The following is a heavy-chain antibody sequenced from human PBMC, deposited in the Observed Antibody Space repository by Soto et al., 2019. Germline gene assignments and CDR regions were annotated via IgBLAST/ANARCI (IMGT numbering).Heavy chain of an antibody. J-gene: IGHJ3*02. CDR3: ARTPLTSDAFDI. D-gene: IGHD3-16*01. CDR2: IWYDGTSR. CDR1: GFTFSTYG. Sequence: QVQLVESGGGVVQPGRSLRLSCAACGFTFSTYGMHWVRQAPGKGLEWVAVIWYDGTSRFYGDFVKGRFTISRDNSNNTLYLQLNSLRPDDTAVYYCARTPLTSDAFDIWGQGTRVTVSS. V-gene: IGHV3-33*01.